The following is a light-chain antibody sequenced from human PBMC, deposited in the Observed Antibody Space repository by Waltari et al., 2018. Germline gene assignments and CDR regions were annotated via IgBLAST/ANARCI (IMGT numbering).Light chain of an antibody. CDR1: SPNVRHTH. Sequence: QSVLLHPPSTSRTPRPRVTIPSSGCSPNVRHTHESGYQQLPGTAPTLLIYRNNRRPSGVPDRFSGSKSGTSSSLAISGLQSEDEADYYCAAWDDSLNAWMFGGGTKLTVL. CDR2: RNN. J-gene: IGLJ3*02. V-gene: IGLV1-44*01. CDR3: AAWDDSLNAWM.